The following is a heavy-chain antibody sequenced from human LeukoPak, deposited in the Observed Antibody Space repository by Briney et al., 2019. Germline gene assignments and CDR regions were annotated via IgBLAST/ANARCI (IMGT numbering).Heavy chain of an antibody. D-gene: IGHD2-2*01. J-gene: IGHJ4*02. CDR3: ARANCSSTSCSFDY. CDR1: GDSVSSGAYY. V-gene: IGHV4-31*03. Sequence: SETLSLTCTVSGDSVSSGAYYWNWIRQHPGKGLEWLGYVYYSGGTYYNPSLKSRVAISIDTSRNQFSLKLSSVTAADTAVYYCARANCSSTSCSFDYWGQGTLVTVSS. CDR2: VYYSGGT.